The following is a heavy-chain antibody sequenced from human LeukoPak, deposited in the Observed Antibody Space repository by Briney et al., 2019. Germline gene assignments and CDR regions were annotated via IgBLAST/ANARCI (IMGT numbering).Heavy chain of an antibody. Sequence: ASVKVSCKVSGYTFTDYYMHWAQQAPGKGLEWMGLVDPEDGETIYAEKFQGRVTITADTSTDTAYMELSSLRSEDTAVYYCATDRDSGSYYAFDYWGQGTLVTVSS. D-gene: IGHD1-26*01. CDR2: VDPEDGET. CDR3: ATDRDSGSYYAFDY. V-gene: IGHV1-69-2*01. CDR1: GYTFTDYY. J-gene: IGHJ4*02.